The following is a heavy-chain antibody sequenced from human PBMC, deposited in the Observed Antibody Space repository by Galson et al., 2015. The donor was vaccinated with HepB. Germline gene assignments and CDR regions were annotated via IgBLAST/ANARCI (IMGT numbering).Heavy chain of an antibody. D-gene: IGHD2-15*01. CDR2: IYPGDSDT. CDR3: ARQVASDTLSAFEI. Sequence: QSGAEVKKPGESLKISCKASGYNFANYWIGWVRQMPGKGLEWMGIIYPGDSDTTYSPSFQGQVTISADRSISTAYLQWSSLKAWDTAIYYCARQVASDTLSAFEIWGQGTVVTVSS. J-gene: IGHJ3*02. CDR1: GYNFANYW. V-gene: IGHV5-51*01.